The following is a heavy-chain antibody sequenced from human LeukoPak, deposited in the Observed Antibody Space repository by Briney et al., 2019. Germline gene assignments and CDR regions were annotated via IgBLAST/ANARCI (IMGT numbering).Heavy chain of an antibody. CDR3: ARAHPPHIVVVTAQASFFDY. CDR1: GGSFSGYY. Sequence: SETLSLTCAVYGGSFSGYYWSWIRQPPGKGLEWIGEINHSGSTNYNPSLKSRVTISVDTSKNQFSLKLSSVTAADTAMYYCARAHPPHIVVVTAQASFFDYWGQGTLVTVSS. CDR2: INHSGST. D-gene: IGHD2-21*02. V-gene: IGHV4-34*01. J-gene: IGHJ4*02.